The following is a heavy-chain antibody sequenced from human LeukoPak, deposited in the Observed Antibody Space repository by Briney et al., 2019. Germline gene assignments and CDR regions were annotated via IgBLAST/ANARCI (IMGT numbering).Heavy chain of an antibody. CDR1: GGTFSSYA. Sequence: SVKVSCKASGGTFSSYAISWVRQAPGQGLEWMGGIIPIFGTANYAQKFQGRVTITTDESTSTAYMELSSLRSEDTAVYYCARDMYDFWSGHTGGRWFDPWGQGTLVTVSS. J-gene: IGHJ5*02. CDR3: ARDMYDFWSGHTGGRWFDP. CDR2: IIPIFGTA. D-gene: IGHD3-3*01. V-gene: IGHV1-69*05.